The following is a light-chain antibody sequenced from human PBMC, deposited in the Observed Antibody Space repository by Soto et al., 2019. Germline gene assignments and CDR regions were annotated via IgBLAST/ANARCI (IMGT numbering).Light chain of an antibody. V-gene: IGKV1-39*01. Sequence: DIQRTKSPSTLSASVGDRVTMTCRACQSISTFLNWYQQKIGKPPKLLIYAASTLQSGFPSRFSGRGSETDFTLTITSLQPEDFATYYCQQSYGTPITFGQGTRLDIK. CDR1: QSISTF. J-gene: IGKJ5*01. CDR2: AAS. CDR3: QQSYGTPIT.